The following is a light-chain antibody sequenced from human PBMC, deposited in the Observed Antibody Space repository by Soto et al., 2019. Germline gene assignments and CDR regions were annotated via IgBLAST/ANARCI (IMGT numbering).Light chain of an antibody. CDR3: QQANRFPCT. V-gene: IGKV1-12*01. CDR1: QDIHTW. Sequence: DMQMTQSPSSVSASLGDRVTITCRASQDIHTWLAWYQQKPGQAPKLLIYGASHLQSGVPSRFSGSGSGTDFTLTISSLQSEDFATYYCQQANRFPCTVGPGTKVDSK. J-gene: IGKJ3*01. CDR2: GAS.